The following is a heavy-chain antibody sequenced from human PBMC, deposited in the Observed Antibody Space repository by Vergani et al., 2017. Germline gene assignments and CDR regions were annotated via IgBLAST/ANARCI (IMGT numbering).Heavy chain of an antibody. CDR3: AGDIVVVPAAMGPYYYYYGMDV. D-gene: IGHD2-2*01. CDR1: GGTFSSYT. CDR2: IIPILGIA. Sequence: QVQLVQSGAEVKKPGSSVKVSCKASGGTFSSYTISWVRQAPGQGLEWMGRIIPILGIANYAQKFQGRVTITADKSTSTAYMELSSLRSEDTAVYYCAGDIVVVPAAMGPYYYYYGMDVWGQGTTVTVSS. V-gene: IGHV1-69*02. J-gene: IGHJ6*02.